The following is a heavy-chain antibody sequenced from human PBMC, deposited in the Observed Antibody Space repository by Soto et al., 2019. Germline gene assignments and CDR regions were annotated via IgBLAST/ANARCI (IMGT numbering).Heavy chain of an antibody. CDR2: MNPNSGNT. J-gene: IGHJ6*03. Sequence: QVQLVQSGAEVKKPGASVKVFCKASGYTFTSYDINWVRQATGQGLEWMGWMNPNSGNTGYAQKFQGRVTMTRNTSTSTAYMELSSLRSEDTAVYYCARFPGYHYYYYMDVWGKGTTVTVSS. V-gene: IGHV1-8*01. CDR1: GYTFTSYD. CDR3: ARFPGYHYYYYMDV.